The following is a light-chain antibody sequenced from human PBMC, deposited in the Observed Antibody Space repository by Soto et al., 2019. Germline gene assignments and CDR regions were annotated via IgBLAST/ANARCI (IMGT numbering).Light chain of an antibody. V-gene: IGKV2-30*01. CDR2: KVS. Sequence: DVVLTQSPLSLPVTLGQPASISCRSSQSLVSSDGNTYLNWYHQRPGQSPRRLIYKVSNRDSGVPDRFSGSGSGPDFTLKISRVEAEDVGIYYCMQATPWYTFGQGTKLEIK. J-gene: IGKJ2*01. CDR1: QSLVSSDGNTY. CDR3: MQATPWYT.